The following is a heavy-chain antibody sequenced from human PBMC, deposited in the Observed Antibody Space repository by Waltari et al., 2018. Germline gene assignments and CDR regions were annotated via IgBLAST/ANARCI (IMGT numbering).Heavy chain of an antibody. J-gene: IGHJ4*02. Sequence: QVQLMEYGGGVVQPGESLRLSCAASGFTFTTYTLHWVRQAPGKGLEWVVFIRYDEKNIFYADSVKGRFTISRDTSKNILFLQMNYLRVEDTAVYYCTRDSNDVDYGGGFDFWGQGTLVTVSS. CDR3: TRDSNDVDYGGGFDF. D-gene: IGHD4-17*01. CDR2: IRYDEKNI. CDR1: GFTFTTYT. V-gene: IGHV3-30*02.